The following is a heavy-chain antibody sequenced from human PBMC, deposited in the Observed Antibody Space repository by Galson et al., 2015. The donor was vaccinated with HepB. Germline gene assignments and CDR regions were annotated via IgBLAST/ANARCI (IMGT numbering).Heavy chain of an antibody. V-gene: IGHV3-30-3*01. Sequence: SLRLSCAASGFTFSSYAMHWVRQAPGKGLEWVAVISYDGSNKYYADSVKGRFTISRDNSKNTLYLQMNSLRAEDTAVYYCARDLQYYDFWSGLDYWGQGTLVTVSS. CDR1: GFTFSSYA. CDR3: ARDLQYYDFWSGLDY. D-gene: IGHD3-3*01. CDR2: ISYDGSNK. J-gene: IGHJ4*02.